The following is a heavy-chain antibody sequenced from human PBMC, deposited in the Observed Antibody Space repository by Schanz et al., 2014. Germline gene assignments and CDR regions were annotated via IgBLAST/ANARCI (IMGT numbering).Heavy chain of an antibody. Sequence: EVRLVESGGGLVEPGGSLRLSCSGSGFTFSEVYMSWVRQAPGKGLEWVGRIENNANGATTDYAAPVKGRFTVSRDDSRNTLYLQMNTLRTDDTALYYCKTFNNRDALYIWGQGTMVSVSS. J-gene: IGHJ3*02. D-gene: IGHD1-20*01. CDR1: GFTFSEVY. V-gene: IGHV3-15*04. CDR2: IENNANGATT. CDR3: KTFNNRDALYI.